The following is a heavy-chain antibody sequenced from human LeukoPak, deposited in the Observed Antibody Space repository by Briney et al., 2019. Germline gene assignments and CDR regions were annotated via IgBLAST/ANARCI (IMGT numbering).Heavy chain of an antibody. V-gene: IGHV3-11*04. CDR2: ISSSGSTI. J-gene: IGHJ6*03. CDR3: ARDAMDSSSSDPSRDYYYMDV. CDR1: GFTFSDYY. D-gene: IGHD6-6*01. Sequence: KTGGSLRLSCAASGFTFSDYYMSWIRQAPGKGLEWVSYISSSGSTIYYADSVKGRFTISRDDAKNSLYLQMNSLRAEDTAVYYCARDAMDSSSSDPSRDYYYMDVWGKGTTVTVSS.